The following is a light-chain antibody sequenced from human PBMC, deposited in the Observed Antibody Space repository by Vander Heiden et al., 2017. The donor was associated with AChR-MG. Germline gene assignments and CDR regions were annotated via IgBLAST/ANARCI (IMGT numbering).Light chain of an antibody. Sequence: QSVLTQPPSVSDAPGQKVTNIGNNYLSWYQQLPGTAPKLLIYDNNKRPSGIPDRFAGSKSGTSATLGITGLQTGDEADYYCGTWDSSLSAGVFGGGTKLTVL. J-gene: IGLJ3*02. CDR1: IGNNY. CDR3: GTWDSSLSAGV. V-gene: IGLV1-51*01. CDR2: DNN.